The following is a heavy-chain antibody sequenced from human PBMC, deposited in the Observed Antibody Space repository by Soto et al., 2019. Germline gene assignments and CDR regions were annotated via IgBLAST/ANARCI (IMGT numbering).Heavy chain of an antibody. CDR3: THYSSDSSGYSPTDS. CDR1: GFTFGASN. CDR2: IGSKGETYAT. Sequence: GGSLRLSCAASGFTFGASNLQWVRQASGKGLEWLGRIGSKGETYATTYAASVKGRCTISRDDSKNTAYLQMNSLKTEDTAVYYCTHYSSDSSGYSPTDSWGQGTLVTVSS. D-gene: IGHD3-22*01. V-gene: IGHV3-73*01. J-gene: IGHJ5*01.